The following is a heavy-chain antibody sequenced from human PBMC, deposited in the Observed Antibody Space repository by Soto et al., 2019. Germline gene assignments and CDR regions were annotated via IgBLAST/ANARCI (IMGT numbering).Heavy chain of an antibody. D-gene: IGHD6-19*01. CDR2: IRGSGGNT. Sequence: EVQLLESGGGLVQPGGSLRLSCAASGFTFSTYAMSCVRQAPGKGLEWVATIRGSGGNTHYADSVKGRFTTSRDNSDNTVYLQMNSLRAEDTAVYYCARVKAQILSSGWYGGDDIWGHGTMVTVSS. V-gene: IGHV3-23*01. J-gene: IGHJ3*02. CDR1: GFTFSTYA. CDR3: ARVKAQILSSGWYGGDDI.